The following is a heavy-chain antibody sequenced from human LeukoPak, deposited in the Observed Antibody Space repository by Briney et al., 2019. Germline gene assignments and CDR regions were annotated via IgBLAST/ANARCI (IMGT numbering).Heavy chain of an antibody. CDR3: ARVTGGANFDH. Sequence: ASVKVSCKASGHTFTRYYTHWVRQAPGQGLEWMGVINPGSGNTNYAQKFQDGVTMTRDTSTGTVYMELSSLRSEDTAVYFCARVTGGANFDHWGQGTLVTVSS. J-gene: IGHJ4*02. CDR2: INPGSGNT. CDR1: GHTFTRYY. D-gene: IGHD1-14*01. V-gene: IGHV1-46*01.